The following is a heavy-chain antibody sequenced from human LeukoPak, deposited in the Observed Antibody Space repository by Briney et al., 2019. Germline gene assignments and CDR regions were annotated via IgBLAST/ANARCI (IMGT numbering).Heavy chain of an antibody. V-gene: IGHV3-30*02. CDR1: GFTFSNYG. CDR2: IRSDGNYK. CDR3: AKQFLWFGELSHFDY. D-gene: IGHD3-10*01. Sequence: QSGGSLRLSCAASGFTFSNYGMHWVRQAPGKGLEWVAFIRSDGNYKYYADSVKGRFTISRDNSKNTLYVQMNSLRAEDTAVYYCAKQFLWFGELSHFDYWGQGTLVTVSS. J-gene: IGHJ4*02.